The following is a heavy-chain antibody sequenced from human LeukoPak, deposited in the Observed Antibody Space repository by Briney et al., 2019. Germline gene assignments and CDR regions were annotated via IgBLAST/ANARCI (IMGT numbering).Heavy chain of an antibody. CDR1: GYTFTSYD. CDR3: ARPLGSQGSYPLYNY. V-gene: IGHV1-8*01. Sequence: ASVKVSCKASGYTFTSYDINWVRQATGQGLEWMGWMNPNSGNTGYAQKFQGRVTVTRDTSISTAYMELSRLRSDDTAVYYCARPLGSQGSYPLYNYWGQGTLVTVSS. D-gene: IGHD3-16*01. J-gene: IGHJ4*02. CDR2: MNPNSGNT.